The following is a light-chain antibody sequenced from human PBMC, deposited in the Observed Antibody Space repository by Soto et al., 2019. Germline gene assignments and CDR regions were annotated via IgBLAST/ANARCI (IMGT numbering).Light chain of an antibody. CDR1: QGIENA. J-gene: IGKJ4*01. CDR3: LQDHNYPLT. Sequence: AIQMAQSPSSLSASVGDRVTITCRASQGIENAVGCFQQKPGKAPKLLIYAAATLQSGVPSRFSGSRSGTDFTLTISSLQPEDFATYYCLQDHNYPLTFGGGTKVEIK. V-gene: IGKV1-6*02. CDR2: AAA.